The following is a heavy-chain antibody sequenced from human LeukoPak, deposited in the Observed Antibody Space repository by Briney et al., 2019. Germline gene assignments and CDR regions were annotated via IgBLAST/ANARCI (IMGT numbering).Heavy chain of an antibody. CDR3: TTGNSLGRDGNYLFDF. CDR1: GFPFSTIW. Sequence: GGSLRLSCAASGFPFSTIWMNWVRQAPGKGLEWVGRIKSKTEGGTMDYAAPVKGRFTISRDDSKNTLYLQMNSLKTEDTAVYYCTTGNSLGRDGNYLFDFWGPGTLVTVSS. V-gene: IGHV3-15*01. J-gene: IGHJ4*02. CDR2: IKSKTEGGTM. D-gene: IGHD1-7*01.